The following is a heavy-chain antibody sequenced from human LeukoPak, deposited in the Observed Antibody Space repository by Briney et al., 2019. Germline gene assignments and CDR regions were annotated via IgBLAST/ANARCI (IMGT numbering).Heavy chain of an antibody. CDR3: ARGRRGYGPYYYYYMDV. D-gene: IGHD4-17*01. Sequence: GASVKVSCKASGYTFTGYYLHWVRQAPGQGLEWMGWINPNSGDTDYAQNFQGRVTMTRDTSISTAYLDLSRLRSDDTAVYYCARGRRGYGPYYYYYMDVWGKGTTVTISS. CDR1: GYTFTGYY. CDR2: INPNSGDT. J-gene: IGHJ6*03. V-gene: IGHV1-2*02.